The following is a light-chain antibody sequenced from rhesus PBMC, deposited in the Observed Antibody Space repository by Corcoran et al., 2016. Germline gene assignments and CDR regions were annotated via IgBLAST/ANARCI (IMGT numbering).Light chain of an antibody. J-gene: IGLJ6*01. Sequence: QSALTQPPSVTKSLGQSVTIPCTGTSSDVGGYNYNYVSWFQQHPGKAPRILIYEVTKRPSGVSDRFSGSKSGNTASLTISRLQAEDEADYYCCSCRTGGIYVFGSGTKLTVL. V-gene: IGLV2-38*01. CDR1: SSDVGGYNY. CDR2: EVT. CDR3: CSCRTGGIYV.